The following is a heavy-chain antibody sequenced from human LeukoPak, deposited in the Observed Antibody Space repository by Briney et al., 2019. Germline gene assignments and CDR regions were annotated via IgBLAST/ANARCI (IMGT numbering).Heavy chain of an antibody. CDR3: ARGLSDVY. CDR1: GGSFSGYY. V-gene: IGHV4-34*01. Sequence: SETLSLTCAVYGGSFSGYYWTWIRQPPGKGLEWIGEINHSGSTNYDPSLKSRVTISIDTSKNQFSLILSSVTAADTAVYYCARGLSDVYWGQGTLVTVSS. CDR2: INHSGST. J-gene: IGHJ4*02.